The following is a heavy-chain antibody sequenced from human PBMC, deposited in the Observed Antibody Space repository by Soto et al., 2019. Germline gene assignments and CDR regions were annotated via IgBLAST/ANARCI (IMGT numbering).Heavy chain of an antibody. J-gene: IGHJ4*01. CDR2: IFYSGST. CDR3: ARVGSSGWSPDY. CDR1: GGSISGHY. Sequence: SETLSLTCTVSGGSISGHYWIWIRQPPGKRLEWIGYIFYSGSTDYNPSLKSRVTMSVDTSKNQFSLKLSSVTAADTAVYYCARVGSSGWSPDYWGHGTLVPVSS. D-gene: IGHD6-19*01. V-gene: IGHV4-59*11.